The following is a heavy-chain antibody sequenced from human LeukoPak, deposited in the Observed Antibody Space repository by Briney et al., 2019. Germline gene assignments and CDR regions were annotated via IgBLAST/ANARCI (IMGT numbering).Heavy chain of an antibody. CDR1: GYTFTGYC. V-gene: IGHV1-2*02. CDR2: INPNSGGT. D-gene: IGHD4-17*01. CDR3: ARDIFYGDYKRYYYYGMDV. Sequence: GGSVKVSCKASGYTFTGYCMHWVRQAPGQGLEWMGWINPNSGGTKYAQKFQGRVTMTRDTSISTAYMELSRLRSDDTAVYYCARDIFYGDYKRYYYYGMDVWGQGTTVTVSS. J-gene: IGHJ6*02.